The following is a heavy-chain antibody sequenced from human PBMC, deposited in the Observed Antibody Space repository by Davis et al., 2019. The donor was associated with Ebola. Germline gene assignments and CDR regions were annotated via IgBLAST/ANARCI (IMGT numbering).Heavy chain of an antibody. CDR3: ARDLHYYGSGSYLLHYGMDV. V-gene: IGHV1-69*06. CDR2: IIPIFGTA. Sequence: SVKVSCKASGGTFSSYAISWVRQAPGQGLEWMGGIIPIFGTANYAQKFQGRVTITADKSTSTAYTELSSLRSEDTAVYYCARDLHYYGSGSYLLHYGMDVWGQGTTVTVSS. CDR1: GGTFSSYA. D-gene: IGHD3-10*01. J-gene: IGHJ6*02.